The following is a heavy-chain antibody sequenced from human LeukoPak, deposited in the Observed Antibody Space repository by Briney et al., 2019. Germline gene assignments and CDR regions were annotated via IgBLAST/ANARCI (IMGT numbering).Heavy chain of an antibody. V-gene: IGHV3-53*01. Sequence: GGSLRLSCAASGFTVSSNYMSWVRQAPGQGLEWVSVIYSGGSTYYADSVKGRFTISRDNSKNTLYLQMNSRRAEDTAVYYCARDGDFWSGYYIYWGQGTLVTVSS. CDR1: GFTVSSNY. D-gene: IGHD3-3*01. J-gene: IGHJ4*02. CDR2: IYSGGST. CDR3: ARDGDFWSGYYIY.